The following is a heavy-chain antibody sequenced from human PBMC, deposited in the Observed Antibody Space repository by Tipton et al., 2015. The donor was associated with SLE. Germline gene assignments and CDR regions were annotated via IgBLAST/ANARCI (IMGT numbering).Heavy chain of an antibody. J-gene: IGHJ5*02. CDR2: ISSSSRTI. Sequence: SLRLSCAASGFTFSSYSMNWVRQAPGKGLEWVSYISSSSRTIYYADSVKGRFTISRDNAKNSLYLQMNSLRAEDTAVYYCARGPEGGKSWVGPWGQGTLVAVSS. CDR3: ARGPEGGKSWVGP. D-gene: IGHD4-23*01. V-gene: IGHV3-48*01. CDR1: GFTFSSYS.